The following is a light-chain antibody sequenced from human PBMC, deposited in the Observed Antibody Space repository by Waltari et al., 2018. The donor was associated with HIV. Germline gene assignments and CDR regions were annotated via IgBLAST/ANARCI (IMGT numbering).Light chain of an antibody. CDR3: RSYTSTSTGV. CDR2: DGR. CDR1: GGEVGGYNY. Sequence: HCALTQPPSVSGSAGPYITISCTGTGGEVGGYNYVSWYQQPPGKAPEFMIHDGRNRPRGGATRFSGYKPGNASCLTVSGLQVEDEADYYCRSYTSTSTGVFGTGTKGTVL. V-gene: IGLV2-14*03. J-gene: IGLJ1*01.